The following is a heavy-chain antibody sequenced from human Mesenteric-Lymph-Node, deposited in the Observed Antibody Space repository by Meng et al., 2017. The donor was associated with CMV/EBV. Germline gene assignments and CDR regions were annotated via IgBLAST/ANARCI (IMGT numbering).Heavy chain of an antibody. CDR2: IKLDGSQK. CDR3: AKDSTTSYFYGMDV. CDR1: GFTFSSYW. V-gene: IGHV3-7*01. D-gene: IGHD1-26*01. Sequence: GGSLRLSCAASGFTFSSYWMSWVRQAPGKGLEWVTGIKLDGSQKYYVDSVKGRFSVSRDNALNILYLQIDNLRANDTAVYYCAKDSTTSYFYGMDVWGPGATVTVSS. J-gene: IGHJ6*02.